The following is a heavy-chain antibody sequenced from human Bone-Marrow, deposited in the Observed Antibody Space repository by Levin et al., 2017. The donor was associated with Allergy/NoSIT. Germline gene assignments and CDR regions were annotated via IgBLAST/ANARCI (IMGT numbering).Heavy chain of an antibody. D-gene: IGHD3-16*02. J-gene: IGHJ4*02. Sequence: GGSLRLSCAASGFTFSSYEMNWVRQAPGKGLEWVSYISSSGSTIYYADSVKGRFTISRDNAKNSLYLQMNSLRAEDTAVYYCARERTHGGGSYRLGPDFDYWGQGTLVTVSS. CDR2: ISSSGSTI. V-gene: IGHV3-48*03. CDR1: GFTFSSYE. CDR3: ARERTHGGGSYRLGPDFDY.